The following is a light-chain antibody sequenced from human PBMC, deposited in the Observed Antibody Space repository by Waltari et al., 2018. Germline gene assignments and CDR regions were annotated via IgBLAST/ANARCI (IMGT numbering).Light chain of an antibody. V-gene: IGKV1-33*01. CDR2: DAS. CDR1: QDISNY. Sequence: DIQMTQSPSSLSASVGQRVTISCQASQDISNYLNWYQQKPGQAPKLLNYDASNLETGVPSKFSGSGSGTHFTFTISSLQPEDIATYYCQQYDAVSITFGQGTRLDSK. J-gene: IGKJ5*01. CDR3: QQYDAVSIT.